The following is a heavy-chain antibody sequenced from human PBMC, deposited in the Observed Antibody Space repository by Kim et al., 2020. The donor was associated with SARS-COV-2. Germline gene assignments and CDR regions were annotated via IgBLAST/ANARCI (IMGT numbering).Heavy chain of an antibody. V-gene: IGHV7-4-1*02. Sequence: ASVKVSCKASGYTFTSYAMNWVRQAPGQGLEWMGWINTNTGNPTYAQGFTGRFVFSLDTSVSTAYLQISSLKAEDTAVYYCARAWGITMVRGVIMTTDDAFDIWGQGTMVTVSS. CDR2: INTNTGNP. CDR3: ARAWGITMVRGVIMTTDDAFDI. J-gene: IGHJ3*02. D-gene: IGHD3-10*01. CDR1: GYTFTSYA.